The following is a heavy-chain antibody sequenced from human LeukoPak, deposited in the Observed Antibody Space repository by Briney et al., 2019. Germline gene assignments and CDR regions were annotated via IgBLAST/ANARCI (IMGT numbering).Heavy chain of an antibody. J-gene: IGHJ4*02. CDR3: ANEIRPNDY. CDR2: ISGSGGAT. D-gene: IGHD4-17*01. CDR1: GFTFSSYA. Sequence: GGSLRLSCAASGFTFSSYAMSWVRQAPGKGLEWISGISGSGGATHYADSVKGRFTISRDNSRNTLYLQLNSLRVEDTAVYYCANEIRPNDYWGQGTQVTVSS. V-gene: IGHV3-23*01.